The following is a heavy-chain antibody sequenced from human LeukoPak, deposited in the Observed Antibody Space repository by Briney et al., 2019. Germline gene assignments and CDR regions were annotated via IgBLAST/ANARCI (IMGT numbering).Heavy chain of an antibody. Sequence: SETLSLTCTVSGGSISSYYWSWIRQPPGKGLKWIGNIYYSGYTTYSPSLRSRVTISVDTSKNQFSLKLSSVTAADTAVYYCARGRGAYYDFWSGYAPTTSRWFDPWGQGTLVTVSS. CDR3: ARGRGAYYDFWSGYAPTTSRWFDP. V-gene: IGHV4-59*12. J-gene: IGHJ5*02. CDR2: IYYSGYT. D-gene: IGHD3-3*01. CDR1: GGSISSYY.